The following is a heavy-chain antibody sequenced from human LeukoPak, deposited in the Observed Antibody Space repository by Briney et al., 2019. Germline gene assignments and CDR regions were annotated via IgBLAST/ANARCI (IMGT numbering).Heavy chain of an antibody. V-gene: IGHV1-2*02. CDR3: ARDSVRGYSYGIDFDY. CDR1: GYTFTGYY. D-gene: IGHD5-18*01. Sequence: ASVKVSCKASGYTFTGYYMHRVRQAPGQGLEWMGWINPNSGGTNYAQKFQGRVTMTRDTSISTAYMGLSRLRSDDTAVYYCARDSVRGYSYGIDFDYWGQGTLVTVSS. J-gene: IGHJ4*02. CDR2: INPNSGGT.